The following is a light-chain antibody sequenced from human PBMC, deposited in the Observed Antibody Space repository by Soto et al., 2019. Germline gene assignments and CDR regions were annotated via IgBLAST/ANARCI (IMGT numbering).Light chain of an antibody. Sequence: ESVLTQSPGTLSLSPGERATLSCRASQTIIGNYLAWYQQKPGQAPRLLIYGASNRATGVPDRFSGSYSGTDFSLTITRLEPEDFAVYYCQQYGGSPWTFGQGTKVEIK. CDR1: QTIIGNY. CDR3: QQYGGSPWT. J-gene: IGKJ1*01. CDR2: GAS. V-gene: IGKV3-20*01.